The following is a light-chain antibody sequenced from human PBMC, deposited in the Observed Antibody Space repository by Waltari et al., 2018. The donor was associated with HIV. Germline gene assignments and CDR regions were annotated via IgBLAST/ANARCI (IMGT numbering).Light chain of an antibody. J-gene: IGLJ2*01. CDR1: ALAKQY. CDR2: KAN. CDR3: QSADSGGTWDVV. Sequence: SYELTQLPSVSVSPGQTARITCSGDALAKQYAYWYQQKPGQAPVLMISKANERPSGPPERFSGSSSGTTVTLTISGVQAEDEADYYCQSADSGGTWDVVFGGGTKLTVL. V-gene: IGLV3-25*03.